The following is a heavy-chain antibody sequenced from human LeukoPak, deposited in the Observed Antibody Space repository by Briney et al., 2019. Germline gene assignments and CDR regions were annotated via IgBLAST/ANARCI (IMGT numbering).Heavy chain of an antibody. V-gene: IGHV3-33*06. D-gene: IGHD6-6*01. Sequence: GRSLRLSCAASGFTFSNYGMHWVRQAPGKGLEWVALIWYNGGNEYYADSVKGRFTISRDNSKNTLYLQMNSLRAEDTAVYYCAKAGFSSSSFDYYYYMDVWGKGTTVTVSS. CDR2: IWYNGGNE. J-gene: IGHJ6*03. CDR1: GFTFSNYG. CDR3: AKAGFSSSSFDYYYYMDV.